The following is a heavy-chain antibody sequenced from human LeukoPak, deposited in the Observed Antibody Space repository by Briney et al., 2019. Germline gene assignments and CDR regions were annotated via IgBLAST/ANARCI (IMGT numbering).Heavy chain of an antibody. CDR2: LNHSGST. V-gene: IGHV4-34*01. CDR3: ARDKYYGSGNYGKYNWFDP. D-gene: IGHD3-10*01. CDR1: GGSFSGYY. J-gene: IGHJ5*02. Sequence: PSETLSLTCAVYGGSFSGYYWSWIRQPPGKGLEWIGELNHSGSTNYNPSLKSRVTISVDTSKNQFSLKLSSVTAADTAVYYCARDKYYGSGNYGKYNWFDPWGQGALVTVSS.